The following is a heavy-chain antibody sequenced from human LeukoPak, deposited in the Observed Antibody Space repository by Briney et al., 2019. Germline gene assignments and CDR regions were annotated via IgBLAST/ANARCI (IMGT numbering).Heavy chain of an antibody. CDR1: GYSISSGYY. J-gene: IGHJ4*02. Sequence: SETLSLTCAVPGYSISSGYYWGWIRQPPGKGLEWIGSIYHSGSTYYNPSLKRRVTISVDTSKNQFSLKLSSVTAADTAVYYCARGGSGSWMYYFDYWGQGTLVTVSS. CDR3: ARGGSGSWMYYFDY. V-gene: IGHV4-38-2*01. CDR2: IYHSGST. D-gene: IGHD6-13*01.